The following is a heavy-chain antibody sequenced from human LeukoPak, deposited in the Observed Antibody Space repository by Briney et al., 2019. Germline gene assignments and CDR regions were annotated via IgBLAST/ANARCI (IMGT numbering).Heavy chain of an antibody. CDR2: INPNSGGT. D-gene: IGHD3-10*01. CDR1: GYTFTGYY. Sequence: GSVTVSCKASGYTFTGYYLHWVRQAPGQGLEWMGWINPNSGGTMYAQKFQGRVTMTKDTSSSTAYLELSRLRSDDTAVYFCARDRARVTMVRGVMNAFDIWGQGTMVTVSS. V-gene: IGHV1-2*02. CDR3: ARDRARVTMVRGVMNAFDI. J-gene: IGHJ3*02.